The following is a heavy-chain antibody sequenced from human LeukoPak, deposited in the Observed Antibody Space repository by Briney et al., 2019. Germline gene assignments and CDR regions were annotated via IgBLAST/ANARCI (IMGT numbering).Heavy chain of an antibody. V-gene: IGHV3-48*01. Sequence: GGSLRLSCAASGFTFSSYSMNWVRQAPGKGLEWVSYISSSSSTIYYADSVKGRFTISRDNAKNSLYLQMNSLRAEDTAVYYCARDAPMTNDAFDIWGQGTMVTVSS. CDR3: ARDAPMTNDAFDI. CDR1: GFTFSSYS. CDR2: ISSSSSTI. J-gene: IGHJ3*02.